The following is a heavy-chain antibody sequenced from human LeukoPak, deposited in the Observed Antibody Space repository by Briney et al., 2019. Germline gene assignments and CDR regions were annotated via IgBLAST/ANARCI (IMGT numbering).Heavy chain of an antibody. J-gene: IGHJ4*02. V-gene: IGHV3-7*01. CDR3: ARLSYYYDSSGYPYYFDY. Sequence: PGGSLRLSCAASGFTFSSYWMSWVRQAPGKGLEWVANTKQDGSEKYYVDSVKGRFTISRDNAKNSLYLQMNSLRAEDTAVYYCARLSYYYDSSGYPYYFDYWGQGTLVTVSS. CDR2: TKQDGSEK. D-gene: IGHD3-22*01. CDR1: GFTFSSYW.